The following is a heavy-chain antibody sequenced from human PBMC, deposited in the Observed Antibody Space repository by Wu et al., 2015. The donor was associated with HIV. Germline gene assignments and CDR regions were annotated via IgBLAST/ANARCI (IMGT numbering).Heavy chain of an antibody. CDR1: GYTFTSYY. CDR2: INPSGGST. D-gene: IGHD1-7*01. CDR3: ARRKRVRGELDTMGYLDY. Sequence: QVQLVQSGAEVKKPGASVKVSCKASGYTFTSYYMHWVRQAPGQGLEWMGIINPSGGSTSYAQKFQGRVTMTRDTSTSTVYMELSSLRSDDTAVYYCARRKRVRGELDTMGYLDYWGPGNSWSLSPQ. V-gene: IGHV1-46*01. J-gene: IGHJ4*02.